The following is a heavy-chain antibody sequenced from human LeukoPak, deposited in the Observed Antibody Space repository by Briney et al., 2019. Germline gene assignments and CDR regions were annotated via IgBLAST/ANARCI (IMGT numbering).Heavy chain of an antibody. CDR1: GFAFSSYA. CDR2: ITGSGGST. CDR3: SKDTSLNGYSTFYWYFDL. J-gene: IGHJ2*01. V-gene: IGHV3-23*01. Sequence: GESLRLSCAASGFAFSSYAMSWVRQAPGKGLEWVSAITGSGGSTYYADSVQGRFTISRDNSKNTVYLQMNSLRAEDTAVYYCSKDTSLNGYSTFYWYFDLWGRGTLVTVSS. D-gene: IGHD5-24*01.